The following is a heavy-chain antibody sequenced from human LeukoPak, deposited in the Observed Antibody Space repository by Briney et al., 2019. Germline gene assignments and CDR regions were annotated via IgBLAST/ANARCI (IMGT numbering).Heavy chain of an antibody. CDR3: ARAPIGAKSHDAFDI. CDR2: INHSGST. D-gene: IGHD4/OR15-4a*01. J-gene: IGHJ3*02. CDR1: GGSISGSY. Sequence: SETLSLTCAVYGGSISGSYWNWIRQPPGKGLEWIGEINHSGSTNYNPSLKSRVTISVDTSKNQFSLKLSSVTAADTAVYYCARAPIGAKSHDAFDIWGQGTMVTVSS. V-gene: IGHV4-34*01.